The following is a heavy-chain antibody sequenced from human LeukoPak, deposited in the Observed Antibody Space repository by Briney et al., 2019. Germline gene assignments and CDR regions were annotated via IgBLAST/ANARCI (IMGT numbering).Heavy chain of an antibody. CDR1: GFTFSSYA. J-gene: IGHJ5*02. D-gene: IGHD3-10*01. Sequence: PGGSLRLSCAASGFTFSSYAMSWVRQAPGKGLEWVSAISGSGGSTYYADSVKGRFTISRDNSKNTLYLQMNSLRAEDTAVYYCANLPVGPGYYYGSWFDPWGQGTLVTVSS. CDR2: ISGSGGST. V-gene: IGHV3-23*01. CDR3: ANLPVGPGYYYGSWFDP.